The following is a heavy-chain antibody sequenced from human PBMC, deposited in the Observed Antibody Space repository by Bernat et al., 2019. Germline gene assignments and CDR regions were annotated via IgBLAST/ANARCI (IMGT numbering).Heavy chain of an antibody. Sequence: QVQLVESGGGVVQPGRSLRLSCAASGFTFSSYAMHWVRQAPGKGLEWVAVISYDGSNKYYADSVKGRFTISRDNSKNTLYLQMNSLRAEDTAVYYCARIVKTAMVTEYLFDYWGQGTLVTVSS. J-gene: IGHJ4*02. V-gene: IGHV3-30-3*01. CDR2: ISYDGSNK. D-gene: IGHD5-18*01. CDR1: GFTFSSYA. CDR3: ARIVKTAMVTEYLFDY.